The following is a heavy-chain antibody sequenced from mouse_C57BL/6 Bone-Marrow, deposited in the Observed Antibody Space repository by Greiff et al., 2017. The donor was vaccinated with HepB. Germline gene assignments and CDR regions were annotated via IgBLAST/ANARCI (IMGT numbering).Heavy chain of an antibody. V-gene: IGHV1-55*01. CDR3: ARSAGSSSLYYAMDY. CDR1: GYTFTSYW. Sequence: QVQLQQPGAELVKPGASVKMSCKASGYTFTSYWITWVKQRPGQGLEWIGDIYPGSGSTNYNEKFKSKATLTVDTSSRTAYMQLSSLTSEDSAVYYCARSAGSSSLYYAMDYWGQGTSVTVSS. D-gene: IGHD1-1*01. J-gene: IGHJ4*01. CDR2: IYPGSGST.